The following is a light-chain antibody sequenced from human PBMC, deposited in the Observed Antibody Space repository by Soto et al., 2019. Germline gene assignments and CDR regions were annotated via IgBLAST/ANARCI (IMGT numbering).Light chain of an antibody. CDR1: QSVSSSY. CDR3: QQYGSSFT. Sequence: EIVLTQSPGTLSLSPGERATLSCSASQSVSSSYLAWYQQKPGQAPRLLIYGASSRATGIPDRFSGSGSGTDFTLTISSLEPEDFSVYYCQQYGSSFTFGPGTKVDIK. J-gene: IGKJ3*01. CDR2: GAS. V-gene: IGKV3-20*01.